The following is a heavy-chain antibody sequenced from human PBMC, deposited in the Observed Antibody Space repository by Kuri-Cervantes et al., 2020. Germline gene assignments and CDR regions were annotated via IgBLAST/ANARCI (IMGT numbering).Heavy chain of an antibody. Sequence: GESLKISCAASGFTLSNYWMTWVRQAPGKGLEWVANIKKDGSEKYYVDSVRGRFTISRDNAKNSLHLQMDSLRAEDTAVYYCARLSAAAGTLGWFDPWGQGTLVTVSS. CDR2: IKKDGSEK. V-gene: IGHV3-7*01. J-gene: IGHJ5*02. CDR3: ARLSAAAGTLGWFDP. CDR1: GFTLSNYW. D-gene: IGHD6-13*01.